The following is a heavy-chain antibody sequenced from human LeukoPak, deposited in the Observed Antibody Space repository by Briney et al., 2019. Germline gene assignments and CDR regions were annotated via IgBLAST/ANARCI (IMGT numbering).Heavy chain of an antibody. D-gene: IGHD3-3*01. CDR3: AKALSGHDAFDI. Sequence: GRSLRLSCAASGFTFDDYAMHWVRQARGKGLEWVSGISWNSGSIGYADPVKGRFTISRDNAKNSLYLQMNSLRAEDMALYYCAKALSGHDAFDIWGQGTMVTVSS. V-gene: IGHV3-9*03. J-gene: IGHJ3*02. CDR1: GFTFDDYA. CDR2: ISWNSGSI.